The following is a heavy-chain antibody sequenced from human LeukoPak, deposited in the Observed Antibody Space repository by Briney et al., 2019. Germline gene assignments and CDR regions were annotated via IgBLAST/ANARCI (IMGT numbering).Heavy chain of an antibody. J-gene: IGHJ4*02. CDR2: IYYSGST. CDR1: GGSISSGGYY. Sequence: SQTLSLTCTVSGGSISSGGYYWGWIRQPPGKGLEWIGSIYYSGSTYYNPSLKSRVTISVDTSKNQFSLKLSSVTAADTAVYYCARLELDSYYFDYWGQGTLVTVSS. V-gene: IGHV4-39*01. D-gene: IGHD1-1*01. CDR3: ARLELDSYYFDY.